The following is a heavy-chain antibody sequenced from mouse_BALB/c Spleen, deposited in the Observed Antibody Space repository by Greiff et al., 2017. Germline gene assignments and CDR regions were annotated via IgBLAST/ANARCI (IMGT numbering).Heavy chain of an antibody. CDR3: ARDSTGYFDY. CDR1: GFTFSDYG. Sequence: EVQLQESGGGLVQPGGSRKLSCAASGFTFSDYGMAWVRQAPGKGPEWVAFISNLAYSIYYADTVTGRFTISRENAKNTLYLEMSSLRSEDTAMYYCARDSTGYFDYWGQGTTLTVSS. CDR2: ISNLAYSI. J-gene: IGHJ2*01. V-gene: IGHV5-15*02. D-gene: IGHD2-1*01.